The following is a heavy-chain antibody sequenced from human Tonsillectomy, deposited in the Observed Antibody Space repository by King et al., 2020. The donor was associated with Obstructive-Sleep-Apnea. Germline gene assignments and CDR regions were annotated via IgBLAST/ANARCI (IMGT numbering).Heavy chain of an antibody. Sequence: VQLVESGGGLVQPGRSLRLSCTVSGFTFDDYAVSWFRQAPGKGLEWVGFIRRKGYDGATEHAASVKGRFTISRDDSNSVAYLQMNSLKTEDTAVYYCTRAYLGGATVWFDPWGQGTLVTVSS. CDR2: IRRKGYDGAT. D-gene: IGHD1-26*01. V-gene: IGHV3-49*03. CDR1: GFTFDDYA. CDR3: TRAYLGGATVWFDP. J-gene: IGHJ5*02.